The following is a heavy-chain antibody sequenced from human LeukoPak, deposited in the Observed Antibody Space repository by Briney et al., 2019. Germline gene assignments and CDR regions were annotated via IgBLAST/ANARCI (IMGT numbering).Heavy chain of an antibody. J-gene: IGHJ5*02. D-gene: IGHD2-2*01. CDR3: ARDQPGRDNWFDP. CDR2: ISSSSGTI. Sequence: GGSLRLSCAASGFTISNYDMHWVRQAPGKGLEWLSYISSSSGTIYYADSVKGRFAVSRDNAKNSVYLQMNSLRDDDTAVYYCARDQPGRDNWFDPWGQGTLVTVSS. V-gene: IGHV3-48*02. CDR1: GFTISNYD.